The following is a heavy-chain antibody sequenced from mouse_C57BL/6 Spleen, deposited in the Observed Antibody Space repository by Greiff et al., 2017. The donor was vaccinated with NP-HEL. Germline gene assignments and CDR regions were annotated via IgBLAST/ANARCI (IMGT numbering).Heavy chain of an antibody. J-gene: IGHJ3*01. D-gene: IGHD2-5*01. CDR2: IDPSDSYT. CDR3: ATSNYGFFAY. Sequence: VQLQQPGAELVMPGASVKLSCKASGYTFTSYWMHWVKQRPGQGLEWIGEIDPSDSYTNYNQKFKGKSTLTVDKSSSTAYMQLSSLTSEDSAVYYCATSNYGFFAYWGQGTLVTVSA. V-gene: IGHV1-69*01. CDR1: GYTFTSYW.